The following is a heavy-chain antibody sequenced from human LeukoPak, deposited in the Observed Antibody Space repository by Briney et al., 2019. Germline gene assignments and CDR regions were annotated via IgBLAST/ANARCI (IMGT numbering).Heavy chain of an antibody. CDR1: GYTFTSYA. J-gene: IGHJ6*03. CDR2: INTNTGKP. D-gene: IGHD3-3*01. Sequence: ASVKVSCKASGYTFTSYAMNWVRQAPGQGLEWMGWINTNTGKPMYAQGFTGRFVFSLDTSVSTAYLQITSLKAEDTAVYYCARDDVTIFGVVIGPRYYMDVWGKGTTVTVSS. CDR3: ARDDVTIFGVVIGPRYYMDV. V-gene: IGHV7-4-1*02.